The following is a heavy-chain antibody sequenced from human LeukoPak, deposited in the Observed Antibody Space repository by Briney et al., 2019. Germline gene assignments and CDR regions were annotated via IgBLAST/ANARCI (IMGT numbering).Heavy chain of an antibody. CDR3: ARGTSSGNSNWFDP. CDR1: GYTFTGYY. D-gene: IGHD4-23*01. CDR2: FNPNSGGT. V-gene: IGHV1-2*06. J-gene: IGHJ5*02. Sequence: GASVKVSCKASGYTFTGYYIHWVRQAPGQGLEWMGRFNPNSGGTNYAQKFQDRVTMTRDTSISTAYMELSRLRSDDTAVYYCARGTSSGNSNWFDPWGQGTLVIFSS.